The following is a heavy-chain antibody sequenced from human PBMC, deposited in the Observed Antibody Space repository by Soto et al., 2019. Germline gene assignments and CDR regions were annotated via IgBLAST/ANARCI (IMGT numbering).Heavy chain of an antibody. CDR3: ARRQAVTSNSYYYYGMDV. CDR1: GGTFSSYA. J-gene: IGHJ6*02. V-gene: IGHV1-69*01. CDR2: IIPIFGTA. D-gene: IGHD4-17*01. Sequence: QVQLVQSGAEVKKPGSSVKVSCKASGGTFSSYAISWVRQAPGQGLEWMGGIIPIFGTANYAQKFQGRVTITADESTSTAYMELSSLRSEDTAMYYCARRQAVTSNSYYYYGMDVWGQGTTVTVSS.